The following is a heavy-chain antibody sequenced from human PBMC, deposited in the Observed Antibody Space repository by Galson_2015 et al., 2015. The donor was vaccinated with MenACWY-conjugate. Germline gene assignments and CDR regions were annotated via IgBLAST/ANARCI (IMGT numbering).Heavy chain of an antibody. V-gene: IGHV4-4*02. CDR3: SRTPMGRGVWRRDFRFYGMDV. CDR2: IYHSGST. Sequence: ETLSLTCAVSGGSISSSHWWSWVRQSPGKGLEWIGEIYHSGSTNYNPSLKSRVTMSVDTSKNQFSLNLNSVTAADTAVYYCSRTPMGRGVWRRDFRFYGMDVWGQGTTVIVSS. J-gene: IGHJ6*02. CDR1: GGSISSSHW. D-gene: IGHD3-10*01.